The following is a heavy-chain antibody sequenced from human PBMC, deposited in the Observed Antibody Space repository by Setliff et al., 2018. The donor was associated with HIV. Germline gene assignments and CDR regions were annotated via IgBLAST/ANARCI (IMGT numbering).Heavy chain of an antibody. J-gene: IGHJ4*02. CDR1: GDSINSGNYY. Sequence: SETLSLTCTVSGDSINSGNYYWSWIRQPAGKGLEWIGRIYTSGNTNYNTSLKSRVTISVDTSKTQFSLKLSSVTAADTAVYYCARLGSSSGWYYWGQGTLVTVSS. V-gene: IGHV4-61*02. CDR2: IYTSGNT. D-gene: IGHD6-19*01. CDR3: ARLGSSSGWYY.